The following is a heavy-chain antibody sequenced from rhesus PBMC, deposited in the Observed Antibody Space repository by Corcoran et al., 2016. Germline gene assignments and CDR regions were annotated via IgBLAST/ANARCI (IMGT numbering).Heavy chain of an antibody. CDR1: GVSFRGYY. J-gene: IGHJ4*01. Sequence: QLQLPASGPGLVKPSEPLSLTCAVSGVSFRGYYWVCFRQPPGKGPEWIGYISGSSGSTDYNPSLKRRVTISTDTSKNQFSLKLSSVTAADTAVYYCARGLVVADYFDYWGQGVLVTVSS. CDR3: ARGLVVADYFDY. V-gene: IGHV4-165*01. CDR2: ISGSSGST. D-gene: IGHD3-16*01.